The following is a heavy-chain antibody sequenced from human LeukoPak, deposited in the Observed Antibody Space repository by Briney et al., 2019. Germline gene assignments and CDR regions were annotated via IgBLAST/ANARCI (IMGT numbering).Heavy chain of an antibody. J-gene: IGHJ6*02. V-gene: IGHV1-69*13. Sequence: GASVKVSCKASGGTFSSYAISWVRQAPGQGLEWMGGIIPIFGTANYAQKFQGRVTITADESTSTAYMELSSLRSEDTAVYYCAREGSSGYYGMDVWGQGTTVTVSS. CDR3: AREGSSGYYGMDV. CDR1: GGTFSSYA. D-gene: IGHD6-19*01. CDR2: IIPIFGTA.